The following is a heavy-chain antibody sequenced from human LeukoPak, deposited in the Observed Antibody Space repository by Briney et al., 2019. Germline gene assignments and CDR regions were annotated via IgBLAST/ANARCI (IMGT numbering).Heavy chain of an antibody. V-gene: IGHV3-30-3*01. CDR3: ARVTLDY. J-gene: IGHJ4*02. CDR2: ISYDGSNK. Sequence: GRSLRLSCAASGFTFSSYAMHWVRQAPGKGLEWVAVISYDGSNKYYADSVKGRFTISRDNSKNTLYLQMNSLRAEDTAVYYCARVTLDYWGQGTLVTVSS. CDR1: GFTFSSYA.